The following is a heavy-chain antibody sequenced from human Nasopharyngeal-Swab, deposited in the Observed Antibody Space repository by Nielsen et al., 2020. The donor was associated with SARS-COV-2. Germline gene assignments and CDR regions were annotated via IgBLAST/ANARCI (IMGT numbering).Heavy chain of an antibody. D-gene: IGHD6-19*01. Sequence: GESLKISCAASGFTVSSNYISWVRQAPGKGLELVSVIYSGGSKYYADSVKGRFTIPRDNSKNTLYLQMNSRRAEDTAVYYCARDRSSGYGWFDPWGQGTLVTVSS. V-gene: IGHV3-53*01. CDR3: ARDRSSGYGWFDP. CDR1: GFTVSSNY. CDR2: IYSGGSK. J-gene: IGHJ5*02.